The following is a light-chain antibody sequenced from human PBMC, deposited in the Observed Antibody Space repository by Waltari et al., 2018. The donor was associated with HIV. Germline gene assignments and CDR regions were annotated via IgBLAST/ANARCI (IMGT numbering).Light chain of an antibody. CDR2: EVT. V-gene: IGLV2-14*01. Sequence: QSALTPPASVSGSPGQSITISCPGARIDVGFYDCISWYQQPPGKAPRLIIYEVTNRPSGVSNRFFGSKSANTASLTISGLQADDEADYYCSYTGTNSLHFGGGTKVTVL. CDR1: RIDVGFYDC. J-gene: IGLJ2*01. CDR3: CSYTGTNSLH.